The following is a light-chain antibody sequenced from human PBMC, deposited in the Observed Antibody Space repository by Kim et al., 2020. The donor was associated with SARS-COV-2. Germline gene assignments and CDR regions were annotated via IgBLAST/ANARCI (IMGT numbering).Light chain of an antibody. J-gene: IGLJ2*01. V-gene: IGLV3-1*01. Sequence: KLWKRYACWYQQRPCQSSVLVIYQDSKRPSGIPARFSGSNSGNTATLTISGTQAMDEAVYSCHAWDSNSVIFGVGPQAWDSTTVVFGGGTQLTVL. CDR3: HAWDSNSVIFGVGPQAWDSTTVV. CDR1: KLWKRY. CDR2: QDS.